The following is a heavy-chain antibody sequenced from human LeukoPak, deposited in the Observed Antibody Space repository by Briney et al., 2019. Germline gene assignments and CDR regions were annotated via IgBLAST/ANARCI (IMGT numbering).Heavy chain of an antibody. CDR3: AKDDDILTGFIADFDY. V-gene: IGHV3-53*01. Sequence: GGSLRLSCAASGFTVSSNYMSWVRQAPGKGLEWVSVIYSGGSTYYADSVKGRFTISRDNSKNTLYLQMNSLRAEDTAVYYCAKDDDILTGFIADFDYWGQGTLVTVSS. CDR2: IYSGGST. D-gene: IGHD3-9*01. J-gene: IGHJ4*02. CDR1: GFTVSSNY.